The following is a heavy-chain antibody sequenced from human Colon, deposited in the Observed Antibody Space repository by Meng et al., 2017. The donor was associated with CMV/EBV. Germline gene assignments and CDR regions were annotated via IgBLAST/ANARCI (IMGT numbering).Heavy chain of an antibody. J-gene: IGHJ4*02. V-gene: IGHV3-9*03. CDR1: GFIFDDYA. CDR3: VKGGYSDGLSYPFDH. CDR2: ITWNSNNI. D-gene: IGHD3-16*01. Sequence: SGFIFDDYAMHWVRQAPGKGLEWVSGITWNSNNIGYADSVKGRFTISRDNAQNSLYLQMNSLRAEDMALYYCVKGGYSDGLSYPFDHWGQGTLVTVSS.